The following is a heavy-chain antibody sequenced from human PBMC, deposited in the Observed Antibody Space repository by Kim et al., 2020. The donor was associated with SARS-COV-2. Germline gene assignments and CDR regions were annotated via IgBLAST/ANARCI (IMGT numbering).Heavy chain of an antibody. J-gene: IGHJ4*02. CDR3: ARHSRVVVVPAAILA. D-gene: IGHD2-2*01. V-gene: IGHV4-39*01. CDR1: GGSISSSSYY. Sequence: SETLSLTCTVSGGSISSSSYYWGWIRQPPGKGLEWIGSIYYSGSTYYNPTRKSRVTISVDTSKSQFSLKLSSVTAADTAVYYCARHSRVVVVPAAILAWGQGTLVTVSS. CDR2: IYYSGST.